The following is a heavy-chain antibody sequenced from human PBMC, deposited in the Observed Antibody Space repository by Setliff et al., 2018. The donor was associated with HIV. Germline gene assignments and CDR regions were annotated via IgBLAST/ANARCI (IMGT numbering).Heavy chain of an antibody. CDR1: GYTFTNYD. D-gene: IGHD1-26*01. J-gene: IGHJ6*03. CDR3: ARGPYKHSGRTTYYYYMDV. Sequence: AASVKVSCKASGYTFTNYDINWVRQATGQGLEWMGWMNPNSGNTGYAQKFQGRVTMTRNTSISTAYMELSSLRSEDTAVYYCARGPYKHSGRTTYYYYMDVWGKGTTVTVSS. CDR2: MNPNSGNT. V-gene: IGHV1-8*02.